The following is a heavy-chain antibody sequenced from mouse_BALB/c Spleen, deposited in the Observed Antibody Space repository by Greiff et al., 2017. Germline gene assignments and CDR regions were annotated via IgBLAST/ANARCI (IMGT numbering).Heavy chain of an antibody. CDR2: INPGSGGT. D-gene: IGHD1-2*01. CDR1: GYAFTNYL. V-gene: IGHV1-54*03. Sequence: LVESGAELVRPGTSVKVSCKASGYAFTNYLIEWVKQRPGQGLEWIGVINPGSGGTNYNEKFKGKATLTADKSSSTAYMQLSSLTSDDSAVYFCARRIHYYGYDYWGQGTTLTVSS. J-gene: IGHJ2*01. CDR3: ARRIHYYGYDY.